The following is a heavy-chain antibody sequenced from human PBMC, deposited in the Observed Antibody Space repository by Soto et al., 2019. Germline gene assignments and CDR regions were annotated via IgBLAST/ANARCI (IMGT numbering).Heavy chain of an antibody. CDR1: GYIFSTYT. CDR3: ARVSFETSGYADY. Sequence: ASVKFSCKASGYIFSTYTMHWVRQAPGQRLEWMGWINAANGNTKYSQNFQGRVTISRDTSASTAYLELSSLRSEDTAVYYCARVSFETSGYADYWGQGTLVTVSS. D-gene: IGHD3-22*01. V-gene: IGHV1-3*01. J-gene: IGHJ4*02. CDR2: INAANGNT.